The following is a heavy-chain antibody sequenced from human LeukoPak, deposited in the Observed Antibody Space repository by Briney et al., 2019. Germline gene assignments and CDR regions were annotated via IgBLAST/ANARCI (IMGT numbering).Heavy chain of an antibody. J-gene: IGHJ4*02. Sequence: GGSLRLSCAASGFTFDEHDMFWVRQVPGKGLEWVCLISKDGGNKQYADSVKGRFSVSRDNNRNSLSLQMNSLRSEDTALYFCAKRSGAPNNVDYWGQGALVTVSS. CDR2: ISKDGGNK. V-gene: IGHV3-43*02. CDR1: GFTFDEHD. D-gene: IGHD1-1*01. CDR3: AKRSGAPNNVDY.